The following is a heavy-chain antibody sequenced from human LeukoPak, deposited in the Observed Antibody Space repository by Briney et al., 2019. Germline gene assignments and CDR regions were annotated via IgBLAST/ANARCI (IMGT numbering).Heavy chain of an antibody. J-gene: IGHJ3*02. V-gene: IGHV1-18*01. Sequence: ASVKVSCKASGYTFTSYGISLVRQAPGQGLEWMGWISAYNGNTNYAQKLQGRVTMTTDTSTSTAYMELRSLRSDDTAVYYCASPTETTVDAFDIWGQGTMVTVSS. CDR1: GYTFTSYG. D-gene: IGHD4-17*01. CDR2: ISAYNGNT. CDR3: ASPTETTVDAFDI.